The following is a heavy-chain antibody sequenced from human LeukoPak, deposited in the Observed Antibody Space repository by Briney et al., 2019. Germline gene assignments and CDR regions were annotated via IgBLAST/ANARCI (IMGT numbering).Heavy chain of an antibody. J-gene: IGHJ4*02. V-gene: IGHV4-59*01. Sequence: SETLSLTCTVSGGSISSYYWSWIRQPPGKGLEWIGYIYYSGGTNYNPSLKSRVTISVDTSKNQFSLKLSSVTAADTAVYYCATGYCSGGSCLFDYWGQGTLVTVSS. D-gene: IGHD2-15*01. CDR2: IYYSGGT. CDR1: GGSISSYY. CDR3: ATGYCSGGSCLFDY.